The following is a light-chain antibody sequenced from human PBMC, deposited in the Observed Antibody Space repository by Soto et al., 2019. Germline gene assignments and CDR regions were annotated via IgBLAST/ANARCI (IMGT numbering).Light chain of an antibody. V-gene: IGLV2-14*03. J-gene: IGLJ1*01. Sequence: QSALTQPASVSGSPGQSIAISCTGTSSEVGGYNYVSWYQQHPGKTPKLMICDVSNRPSGVSNRFSGSKSGNTASLTISGLQPEDEADYYCSSYTTSNTRQIVFGTGTKVTV. CDR2: DVS. CDR1: SSEVGGYNY. CDR3: SSYTTSNTRQIV.